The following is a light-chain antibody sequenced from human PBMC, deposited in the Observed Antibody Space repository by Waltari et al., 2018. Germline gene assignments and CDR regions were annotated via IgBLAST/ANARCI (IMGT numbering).Light chain of an antibody. CDR2: DVN. CDR1: SSNVGGYTL. CDR3: CSYAGDSTLI. J-gene: IGLJ2*01. V-gene: IGLV2-23*02. Sequence: QSALTQPASVSGSPGQSITISCTGTSSNVGGYTLVSWYQQHPGKAPQLIIYDVNKPPSGISPRSPGSKSGTTASLTISGLQADDESDYYCCSYAGDSTLIFGGGTKLTVL.